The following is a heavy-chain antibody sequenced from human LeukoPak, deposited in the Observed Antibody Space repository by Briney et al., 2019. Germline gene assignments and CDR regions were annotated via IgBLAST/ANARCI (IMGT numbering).Heavy chain of an antibody. CDR1: GFTFSSYA. CDR3: ARGAQGYSLSNGPDY. D-gene: IGHD5-18*01. Sequence: GGSLRLSCAASGFTFSSYAMHWVRQAPGKGLEWVAVISYDGSNKYYADSVKGRFTISRDNSKNTLYLQMNSLRAEDTAVYYCARGAQGYSLSNGPDYWGQGTLVTVSS. J-gene: IGHJ4*02. V-gene: IGHV3-30*04. CDR2: ISYDGSNK.